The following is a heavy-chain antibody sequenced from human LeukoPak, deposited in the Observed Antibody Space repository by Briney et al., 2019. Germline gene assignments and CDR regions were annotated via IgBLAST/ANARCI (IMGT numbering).Heavy chain of an antibody. CDR2: VSGSGGST. J-gene: IGHJ4*02. D-gene: IGHD4-23*01. Sequence: GRSLRLSCAASGFTSSSFAVSWVRQAPGKGLGWVSAVSGSGGSTYYADSVKGRFTISRDKSKNTLILQMNSLRVEDTAVYYCAKDPPGGNPPYYFDYWGQGTLVTVSS. V-gene: IGHV3-23*01. CDR3: AKDPPGGNPPYYFDY. CDR1: GFTSSSFA.